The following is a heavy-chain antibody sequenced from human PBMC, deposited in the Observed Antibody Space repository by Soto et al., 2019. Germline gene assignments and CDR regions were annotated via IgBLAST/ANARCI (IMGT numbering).Heavy chain of an antibody. CDR2: IYSGGST. Sequence: EVQLVESGGGLVQPGGSLRLSCAASGFTVSSNYMSWVRQAPGKGLEWVSVIYSGGSTYYADSVKGRLTISRDNSKNTLYLQMNSLSAEDTAVYYCATSGSWSRFDCWGQGTLVTVSS. V-gene: IGHV3-66*01. CDR3: ATSGSWSRFDC. J-gene: IGHJ4*02. CDR1: GFTVSSNY. D-gene: IGHD6-13*01.